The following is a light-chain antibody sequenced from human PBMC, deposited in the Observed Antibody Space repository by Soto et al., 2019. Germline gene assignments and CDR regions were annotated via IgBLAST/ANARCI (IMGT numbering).Light chain of an antibody. CDR1: SSNIGTNS. J-gene: IGLJ1*01. V-gene: IGLV1-44*01. Sequence: QSVLTQPPSASGTPGQRVTISCSGGSSNIGTNSVNWYQQLPGRAPKPLIYNNDLRPSGVPDRFSGSKSGSSASLAISGLQSEDEADYYCAAWDDSLNGFYVFGIGTKV. CDR3: AAWDDSLNGFYV. CDR2: NND.